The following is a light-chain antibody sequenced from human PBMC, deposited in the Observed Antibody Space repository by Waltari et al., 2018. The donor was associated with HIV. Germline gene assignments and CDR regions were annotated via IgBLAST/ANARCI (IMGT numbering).Light chain of an antibody. V-gene: IGLV1-40*01. CDR2: ANI. CDR3: QSYDSSLSGVV. J-gene: IGLJ2*01. Sequence: QSLLTQPPSVSGAPGQEVTIPCTGSSSNIGAGYHVHWYQQVPGTAPKLLISANINRPSGVPDRFSGSKSGTSASLAITGLQAEDEADYYCQSYDSSLSGVVFGGGTKLTVL. CDR1: SSNIGAGYH.